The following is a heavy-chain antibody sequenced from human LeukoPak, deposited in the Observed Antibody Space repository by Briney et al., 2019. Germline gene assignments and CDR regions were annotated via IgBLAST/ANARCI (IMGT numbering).Heavy chain of an antibody. D-gene: IGHD2-15*01. J-gene: IGHJ3*02. CDR3: ARDPARLGDAFDI. CDR1: GGTFSSYA. V-gene: IGHV1-69*01. Sequence: SVKVSCKASGGTFSSYAISWVRQAPGQGLEWMGGIIPIFGTANYAQKFQGRVTITADESTSTAYMELSSLRSEDTAVYYCARDPARLGDAFDIWGQGTMVTVSS. CDR2: IIPIFGTA.